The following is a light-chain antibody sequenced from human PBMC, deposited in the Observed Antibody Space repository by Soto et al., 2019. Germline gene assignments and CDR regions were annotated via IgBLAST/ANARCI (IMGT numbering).Light chain of an antibody. V-gene: IGLV1-44*01. CDR1: SSNIGENT. CDR2: RSN. Sequence: QSVLTQPPSASGTPGQRVTISCSGSSSNIGENTVNWYQQLPGTAPKVLIYRSNERRSGVPDRFSGSKSGTSASLAISGLQAEDGADYYCGTWDDSLNGFVFGTGTKLTVL. J-gene: IGLJ1*01. CDR3: GTWDDSLNGFV.